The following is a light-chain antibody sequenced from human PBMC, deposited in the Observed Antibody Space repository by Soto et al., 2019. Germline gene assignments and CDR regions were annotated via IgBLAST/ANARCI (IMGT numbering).Light chain of an antibody. CDR2: DAS. Sequence: EDRVTITCPPSQTISTLMAWYQQKPGKAPKLLVYDASTLQSGVASRFSGSGSGTEFTLIISGLQPDDSATYYSQQYTNTNNPWMFGQGTKVDNK. V-gene: IGKV1-5*01. CDR3: QQYTNTNNPWM. CDR1: QTISTL. J-gene: IGKJ1*01.